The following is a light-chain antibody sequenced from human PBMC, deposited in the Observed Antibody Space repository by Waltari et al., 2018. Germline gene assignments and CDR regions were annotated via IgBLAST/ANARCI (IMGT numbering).Light chain of an antibody. Sequence: IVLTQSPGTLSLSPGERATLSCAASQSITNNYLAWYQQKPGQAPRLLIYGISIRATGIPDRFSGSRSGTDFTLTIDRLEPEDFAVYYCQQYGSSPLFTFGPGTTVDVK. V-gene: IGKV3-20*01. CDR3: QQYGSSPLFT. CDR2: GIS. CDR1: QSITNNY. J-gene: IGKJ3*01.